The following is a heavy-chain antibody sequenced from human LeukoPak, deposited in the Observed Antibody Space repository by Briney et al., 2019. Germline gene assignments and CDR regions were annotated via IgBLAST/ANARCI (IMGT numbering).Heavy chain of an antibody. CDR2: IKQDGTET. CDR1: GFTFSNYW. CDR3: ARGGMTGTPDY. D-gene: IGHD3-9*01. V-gene: IGHV3-7*01. J-gene: IGHJ4*02. Sequence: PGGSLRLSCEASGFTFSNYWMTWVRQVPGKGLESVANIKQDGTETYYVDSVKGRFTLSRDNARNSLYLQMNYLGVDDTAVYYCARGGMTGTPDYWGQGTLVTVSS.